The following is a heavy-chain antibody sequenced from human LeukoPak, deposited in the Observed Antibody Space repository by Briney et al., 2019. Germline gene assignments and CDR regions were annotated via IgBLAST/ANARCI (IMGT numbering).Heavy chain of an antibody. CDR1: GFTFRSYW. J-gene: IGHJ6*04. V-gene: IGHV3-74*01. CDR2: INSDGSST. Sequence: GGSLRLSGAVSGFTFRSYWMHGVRQAPGKGLVWFSRINSDGSSTSYADSVKGRFTISRDNAKNTLYLQMNSLRPEDTAVYYCARGPYAPSPGYHGMDVWGKGTTVTVSS. CDR3: ARGPYAPSPGYHGMDV. D-gene: IGHD2-2*01.